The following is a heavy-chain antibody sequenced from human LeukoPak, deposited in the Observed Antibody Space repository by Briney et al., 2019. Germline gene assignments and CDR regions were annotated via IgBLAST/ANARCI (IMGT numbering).Heavy chain of an antibody. Sequence: SETLSLTCTVSGGSISSYYWSWIRQPPGKGLEWIGYIYYSGSTNYNPSLKSRVTISVDTSKNQFSLKLSSVTAADTAVYYCARGNYDSSGYPYYFDYWGQGTLVTVSS. J-gene: IGHJ4*02. CDR3: ARGNYDSSGYPYYFDY. V-gene: IGHV4-59*01. CDR2: IYYSGST. D-gene: IGHD3-22*01. CDR1: GGSISSYY.